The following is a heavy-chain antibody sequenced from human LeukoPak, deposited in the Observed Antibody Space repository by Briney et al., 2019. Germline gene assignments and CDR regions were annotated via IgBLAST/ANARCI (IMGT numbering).Heavy chain of an antibody. Sequence: PSETLSLTCAVYGGSFSGYYWSWIRQPPGKGLEWIGEINHSGSTNYNPSLKSRVTISVDTSKNQFSLKLSSVTAADTAVYYCARGANLGYWGQGTLATVSS. CDR3: ARGANLGY. V-gene: IGHV4-34*01. CDR2: INHSGST. CDR1: GGSFSGYY. J-gene: IGHJ4*02.